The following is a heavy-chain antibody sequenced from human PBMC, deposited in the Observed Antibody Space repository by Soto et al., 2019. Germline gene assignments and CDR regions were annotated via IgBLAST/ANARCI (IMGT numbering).Heavy chain of an antibody. CDR3: ANDVSTVTAYGIDY. V-gene: IGHV3-43*01. J-gene: IGHJ4*02. Sequence: EVQLVESGGVVVQPGGSLILSCAASGFTFDDDTMHWVRQAPGTGLVWVSLITWDGVSTYYADSVKGRFTISRDNTQTCMYLPMKSLQTDDTALYFCANDVSTVTAYGIDYWGQGTLVTVSS. CDR2: ITWDGVST. D-gene: IGHD2-21*02. CDR1: GFTFDDDT.